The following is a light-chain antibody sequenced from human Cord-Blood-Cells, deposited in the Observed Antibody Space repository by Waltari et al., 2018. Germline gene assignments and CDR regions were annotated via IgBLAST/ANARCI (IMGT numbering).Light chain of an antibody. Sequence: EIVLTQSPGTLSLSPGERATLSCRASQSVSSSYLAWYQQKPGQAPRLLLYGASSRATVIPDRFSGSGSGTDFTLTISRLEPEDFAVYYCQQYGSSPPTFGQGTKVEIK. V-gene: IGKV3-20*01. CDR3: QQYGSSPPT. CDR2: GAS. CDR1: QSVSSSY. J-gene: IGKJ1*01.